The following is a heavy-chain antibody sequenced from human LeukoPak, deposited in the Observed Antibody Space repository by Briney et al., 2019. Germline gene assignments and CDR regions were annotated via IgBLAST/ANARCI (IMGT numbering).Heavy chain of an antibody. CDR2: IYYSGGA. CDR3: ARGYYYFDY. Sequence: PSETLSLTCTVSDGSISSYYWSWIRQPPGKGLEWIGYIYYSGGANYNASLKSRVTISVDTSKNQLSLKLSSVTAADTAVYYCARGYYYFDYWGQGTLVTVSS. J-gene: IGHJ4*02. V-gene: IGHV4-59*01. D-gene: IGHD1-26*01. CDR1: DGSISSYY.